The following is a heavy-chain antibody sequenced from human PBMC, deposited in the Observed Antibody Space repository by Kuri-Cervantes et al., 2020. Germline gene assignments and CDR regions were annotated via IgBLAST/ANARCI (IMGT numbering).Heavy chain of an antibody. D-gene: IGHD1-26*01. J-gene: IGHJ3*02. CDR1: GFTFSSYG. Sequence: GGSLRLSCAASGFTFSSYGMHWVRQAPGKGLEWVAVISYDGSNKYYADSVKGRLTISRDNAKNSLYLQMNSLRAEDTALYYCAKDSSWELLAGAFDIWGQGTMVTVSS. CDR3: AKDSSWELLAGAFDI. CDR2: ISYDGSNK. V-gene: IGHV3-30*18.